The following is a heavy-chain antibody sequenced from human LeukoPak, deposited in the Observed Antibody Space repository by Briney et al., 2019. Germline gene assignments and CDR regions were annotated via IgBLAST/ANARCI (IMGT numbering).Heavy chain of an antibody. CDR1: GFTFSNSW. Sequence: GGSLRLSCAASGFTFSNSWMNWVRQAPGKGLEWVANINLDGSAQKYVDSVKGRFTISRDNAKNSLFLQMNSLRVEDTAVYYCASWLSNDNHWGQGTPVTVSS. CDR3: ASWLSNDNH. V-gene: IGHV3-7*01. CDR2: INLDGSAQ. J-gene: IGHJ5*02. D-gene: IGHD1-1*01.